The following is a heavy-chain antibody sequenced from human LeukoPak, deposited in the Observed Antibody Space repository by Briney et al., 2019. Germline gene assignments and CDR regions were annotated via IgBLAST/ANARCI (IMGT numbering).Heavy chain of an antibody. CDR3: AKVIWFGELFFDY. D-gene: IGHD3-10*01. Sequence: PGGSLRLSCAASGFTFSSYAMSWVRQAPGKGQEWVAAISASGGSTYYADSVKGRFTISRDNSKNTLYLQMNSLRAEDTAVYYCAKVIWFGELFFDYWGQGTLVTVSS. V-gene: IGHV3-23*01. CDR2: ISASGGST. CDR1: GFTFSSYA. J-gene: IGHJ4*02.